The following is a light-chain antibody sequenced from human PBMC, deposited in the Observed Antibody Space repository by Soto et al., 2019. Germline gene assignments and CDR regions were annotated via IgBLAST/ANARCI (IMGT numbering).Light chain of an antibody. CDR3: QHRSNWPPT. V-gene: IGKV3-11*01. CDR2: DAS. J-gene: IGKJ2*01. Sequence: EIVLTQSPATLSLSPGERAILSCRASQSVSSYLVWYQQKPGQAPRLLIYDASNRATGIPARFTGSGSGTDFTLTISSLEPEDFAVYYCQHRSNWPPTFGQGPKLEIK. CDR1: QSVSSY.